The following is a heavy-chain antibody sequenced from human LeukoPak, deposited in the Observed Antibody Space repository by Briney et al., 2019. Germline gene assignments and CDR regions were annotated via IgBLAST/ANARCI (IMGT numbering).Heavy chain of an antibody. CDR3: ARWYCSSTSCPADAFDI. Sequence: WASVKVSCKASGYTFTSYGISWVRQAPGQGLEWMGWISAYNGNTNYAQKLQGRVTMTTDTSTSTAYMELRSLRSDDTAVYYCARWYCSSTSCPADAFDIWGQGTMVTVSS. V-gene: IGHV1-18*01. J-gene: IGHJ3*02. CDR1: GYTFTSYG. CDR2: ISAYNGNT. D-gene: IGHD2-2*01.